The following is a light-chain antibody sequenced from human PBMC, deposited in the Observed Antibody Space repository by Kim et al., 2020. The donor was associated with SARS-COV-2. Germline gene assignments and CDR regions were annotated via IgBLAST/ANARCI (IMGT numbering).Light chain of an antibody. V-gene: IGLV1-40*01. Sequence: RVTIACSGSSSNIGAGYAVHWYQQLPGIAPKLLIYGNSNRPSGVPDRFSGSKSGTAASLAITGLQAEDEADYYCQSYDSSLSGSVFGGGTKVTVL. CDR2: GNS. CDR1: SSNIGAGYA. CDR3: QSYDSSLSGSV. J-gene: IGLJ2*01.